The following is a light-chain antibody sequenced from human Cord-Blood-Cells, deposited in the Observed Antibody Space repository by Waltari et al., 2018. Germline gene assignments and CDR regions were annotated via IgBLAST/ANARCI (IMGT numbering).Light chain of an antibody. Sequence: QSALTQPASVSGSPGQSITIPCTGTSSDVGGYNYVSWYHQHPGKAPKLMIYDVSKRPSGVSNRFSGSKSGNTASLTISGLQAEDEADYYCSSYTSSSTAFGGGTKLTVL. CDR2: DVS. CDR3: SSYTSSSTA. J-gene: IGLJ2*01. CDR1: SSDVGGYNY. V-gene: IGLV2-14*01.